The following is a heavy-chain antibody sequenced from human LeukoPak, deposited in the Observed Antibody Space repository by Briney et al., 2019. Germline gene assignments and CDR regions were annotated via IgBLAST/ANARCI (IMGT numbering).Heavy chain of an antibody. V-gene: IGHV4-4*07. CDR1: GGSISSYY. J-gene: IGHJ4*02. CDR3: ARALLRVDILTGYPNLGFDY. CDR2: IYTSGST. Sequence: SETLSLTCTVSGGSISSYYWSWIRHPAGKGLEWIGRIYTSGSTNYNPSLKSRVTMSVDTSKNQFSLKLSSVTAADTAVYYCARALLRVDILTGYPNLGFDYWGQGTLVTVSS. D-gene: IGHD3-9*01.